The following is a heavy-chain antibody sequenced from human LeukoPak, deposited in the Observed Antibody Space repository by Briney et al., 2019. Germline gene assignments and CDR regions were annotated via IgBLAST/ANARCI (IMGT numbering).Heavy chain of an antibody. Sequence: KSSETLSLTCTVSGGSISSSSYYWGWIRQPPGKGLEWIGSIYYSGSTYYNPSLKSRVTISVDTSKNQFSLKLSSVTAADTAVYYCARDKTRPYYYDSSGRPLAGWFDPWGQGTLVTVSS. J-gene: IGHJ5*02. CDR1: GGSISSSSYY. V-gene: IGHV4-39*07. CDR3: ARDKTRPYYYDSSGRPLAGWFDP. D-gene: IGHD3-22*01. CDR2: IYYSGST.